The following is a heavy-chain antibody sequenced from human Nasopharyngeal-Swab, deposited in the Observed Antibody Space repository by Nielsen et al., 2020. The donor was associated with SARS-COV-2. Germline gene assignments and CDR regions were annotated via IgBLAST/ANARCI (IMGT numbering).Heavy chain of an antibody. CDR2: IYYTGST. V-gene: IGHV4-38-2*02. CDR3: ARDLGDYGDYALDP. J-gene: IGHJ5*02. D-gene: IGHD4-17*01. Sequence: PGKGLEWIGDIYYTGSTYYNPSLKSRVTISVDTSKNQFSLKLSSVTAADTAVYYCARDLGDYGDYALDPWGQGTLVTVSS.